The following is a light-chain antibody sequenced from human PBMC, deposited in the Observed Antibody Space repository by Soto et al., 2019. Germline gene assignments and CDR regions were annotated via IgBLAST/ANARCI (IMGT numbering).Light chain of an antibody. Sequence: DIVLTQSPDSLAVSLGERATINCKSSHNVLYSSDNKNYLTWYQQRAGQAPRLLIYGASNRATGIPDRFSGSGSGTDFTLTISRLEPEDFAVYYCQQYGSSGTFGQGTKVDIK. CDR2: GAS. J-gene: IGKJ1*01. CDR1: HNVLYSSDNKNY. V-gene: IGKV4-1*01. CDR3: QQYGSSGT.